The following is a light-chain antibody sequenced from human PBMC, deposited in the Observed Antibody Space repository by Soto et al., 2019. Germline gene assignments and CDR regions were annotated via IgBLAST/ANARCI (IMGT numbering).Light chain of an antibody. J-gene: IGLJ1*01. CDR2: NVC. Sequence: QSALTQPASVSGSPGQSITISCTGTSSDIGVYNYVSWYQQHPGKAPKLMIYNVCNRPSGVSSRFSGSKSGNTASLTISWLQAEDEADYYCTSYTTASAYVFGTGTKLTVL. CDR1: SSDIGVYNY. CDR3: TSYTTASAYV. V-gene: IGLV2-14*03.